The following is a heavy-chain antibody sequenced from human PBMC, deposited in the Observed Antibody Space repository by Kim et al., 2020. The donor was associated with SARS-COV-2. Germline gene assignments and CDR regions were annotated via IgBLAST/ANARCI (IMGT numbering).Heavy chain of an antibody. CDR1: GYTLTELS. J-gene: IGHJ6*02. CDR2: FDPVDGET. CDR3: ARGIAASGYYYYYGMDV. D-gene: IGHD6-13*01. Sequence: ASVKVSCKVSGYTLTELSMHRVRPAPGKGLAWMGGFDPVDGETIYAQKFQGRVTMTEDTSTDTAYMELSSLRSEDPAVYFCARGIAASGYYYYYGMDVWG. V-gene: IGHV1-24*01.